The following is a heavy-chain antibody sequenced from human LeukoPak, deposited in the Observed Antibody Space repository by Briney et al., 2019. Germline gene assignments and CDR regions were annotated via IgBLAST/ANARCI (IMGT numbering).Heavy chain of an antibody. J-gene: IGHJ5*02. Sequence: SETLSLTCTVSGGSISSSSYYWGWIRQPPGKGLEWIGSIYYSGSTYYNPSLKSRVTISVDTSKNQFSLKLSSVTAADTAVYYCARRIVSYGEINWFDPWGQGTLVTVSS. CDR2: IYYSGST. D-gene: IGHD4-17*01. CDR1: GGSISSSSYY. CDR3: ARRIVSYGEINWFDP. V-gene: IGHV4-39*01.